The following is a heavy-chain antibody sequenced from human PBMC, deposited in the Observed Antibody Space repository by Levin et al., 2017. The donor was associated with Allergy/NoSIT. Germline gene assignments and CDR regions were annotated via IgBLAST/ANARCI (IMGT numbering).Heavy chain of an antibody. Sequence: SETLSLTCEVSGGSISSGSSSWSWIRQPPGKGLEWIGYIYHSGKNFYNPSLKSRVTMSEDRSKNQFFLNLNSVTAADTAIYYCATYTMCGLGPPLWGQGTLVTVSS. CDR2: IYHSGKN. V-gene: IGHV4-30-2*01. D-gene: IGHD3-3*01. J-gene: IGHJ4*02. CDR3: ATYTMCGLGPPL. CDR1: GGSISSGSSS.